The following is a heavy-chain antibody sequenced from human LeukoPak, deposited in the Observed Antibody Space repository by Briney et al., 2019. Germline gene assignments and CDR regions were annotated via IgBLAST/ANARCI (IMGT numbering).Heavy chain of an antibody. Sequence: SGGSLRLSCAASGFTFSTYSMHWVGQAPGKGLEWVAVISSDGSITSYGDSVKGRFTISRDNAKNTLYLQMSSLRAEDTAVYYCARDHHGIHSAFDVWGQGTMVTVS. J-gene: IGHJ3*01. CDR3: ARDHHGIHSAFDV. CDR1: GFTFSTYS. D-gene: IGHD1-14*01. V-gene: IGHV3-30-3*01. CDR2: ISSDGSIT.